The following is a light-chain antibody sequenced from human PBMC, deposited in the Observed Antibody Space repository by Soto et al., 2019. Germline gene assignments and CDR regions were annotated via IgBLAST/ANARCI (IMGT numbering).Light chain of an antibody. V-gene: IGKV1-39*01. Sequence: DIQMTQSPSSLSASVGDRVTITCRASQSISTHLNWYQHKPGQAPKLLVYAASSLQSGVPSRFRGSGSGTDFTLTIRSLQPEDFAAYYGQQGYNTPFTFGPGTRVDIK. J-gene: IGKJ3*01. CDR3: QQGYNTPFT. CDR2: AAS. CDR1: QSISTH.